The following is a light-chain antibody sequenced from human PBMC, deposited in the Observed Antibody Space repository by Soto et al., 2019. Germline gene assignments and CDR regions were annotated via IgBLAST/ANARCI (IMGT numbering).Light chain of an antibody. CDR3: QQSFTTPRT. CDR2: GVS. V-gene: IGKV1-39*01. Sequence: DIQMTQSPSSLSASVGDTVTITCRASQTIKSYLNWYQSTPGKAPKLLIFGVSNLKSGVPSRFSGNGSTTDFTLTISSLQPEDFATYYCQQSFTTPRTFGRGTRLEIK. CDR1: QTIKSY. J-gene: IGKJ2*01.